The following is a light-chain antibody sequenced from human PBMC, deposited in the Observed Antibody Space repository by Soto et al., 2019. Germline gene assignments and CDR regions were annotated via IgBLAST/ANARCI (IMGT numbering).Light chain of an antibody. J-gene: IGKJ3*01. CDR1: QSVSSN. Sequence: EIVMTQSPATLSVSPGERATLSCRASQSVSSNLAWYQQKPGQAPRLLIYGASTRATGIPARFSGSGSGTELTHAISSLQSEDFVVYYCQQYNNWPQTFGPGTKVDIK. CDR3: QQYNNWPQT. CDR2: GAS. V-gene: IGKV3-15*01.